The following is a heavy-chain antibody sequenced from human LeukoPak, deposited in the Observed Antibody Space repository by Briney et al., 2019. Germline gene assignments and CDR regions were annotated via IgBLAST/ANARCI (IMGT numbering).Heavy chain of an antibody. V-gene: IGHV3-72*01. J-gene: IGHJ4*02. Sequence: GGSLRLSCAASGFTFSDHYMDWVRQAPGTGLEWVGRTRNKAKSYTTAYAASVKGRFTISRDDSKNTAYLQMTSLKPEDTAVYYCAALRPFDYWGQGTLVTVSS. CDR3: AALRPFDY. CDR2: TRNKAKSYTT. D-gene: IGHD3-16*01. CDR1: GFTFSDHY.